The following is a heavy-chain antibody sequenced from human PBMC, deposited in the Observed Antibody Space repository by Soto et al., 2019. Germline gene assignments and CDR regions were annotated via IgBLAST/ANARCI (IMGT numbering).Heavy chain of an antibody. J-gene: IGHJ6*02. Sequence: QVQLVQSGAEVRRPGSSVNVSCKASGGSFNNYSLNWVRQAPGQGLEWMGGIIPVFGSTSYEPKFQGRLNISADKSTSTAYMELSSLKSDDTAVYYWARGFFGVVGCFFGMDVWGQGTTVAVSS. CDR1: GGSFNNYS. D-gene: IGHD3-3*01. CDR2: IIPVFGST. CDR3: ARGFFGVVGCFFGMDV. V-gene: IGHV1-69*06.